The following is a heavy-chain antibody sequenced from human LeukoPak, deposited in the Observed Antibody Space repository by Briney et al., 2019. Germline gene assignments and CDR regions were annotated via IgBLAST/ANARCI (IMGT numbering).Heavy chain of an antibody. V-gene: IGHV1-69*04. CDR3: ARGIIEDFGGDYYGMDV. CDR1: GGTFSSYA. J-gene: IGHJ6*02. CDR2: IIPILGIA. D-gene: IGHD3-10*01. Sequence: ASVKVSCKASGGTFSSYAISWVRQAPGQGREWMGRIIPILGIANYAQKFQGRVTITADKSTSTAYMELSSLRSEDTAVYYCARGIIEDFGGDYYGMDVWGQGTTVTVSS.